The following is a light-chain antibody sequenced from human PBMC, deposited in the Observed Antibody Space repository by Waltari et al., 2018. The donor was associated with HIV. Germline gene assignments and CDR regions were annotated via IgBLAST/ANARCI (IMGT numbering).Light chain of an antibody. J-gene: IGLJ3*02. CDR1: SSNIGAGYD. Sequence: QSVLTQPPSVSGAPGQRVTISCTGSSSNIGAGYDVHWYQQLPGTAPKLLVNGNSSRPPWGPDRVAGAKSGTSASLASTGLQAEGEADYYCQSYGSSLSGSGVFGGGTKLTVL. V-gene: IGLV1-40*01. CDR3: QSYGSSLSGSGV. CDR2: GNS.